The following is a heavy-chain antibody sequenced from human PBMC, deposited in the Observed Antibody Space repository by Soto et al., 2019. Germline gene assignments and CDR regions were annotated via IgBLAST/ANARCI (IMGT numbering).Heavy chain of an antibody. J-gene: IGHJ6*02. Sequence: ASVKVSCKASGGTFSNYAISWVRQAPGQGLEWMGWISAFNGQTNYIQKVQGRVTLTTEASTSTAYMELRSLRSDDTAVYYCARGGDYYYGLDVWGQGTTVTVS. CDR3: ARGGDYYYGLDV. CDR2: ISAFNGQT. D-gene: IGHD3-16*01. V-gene: IGHV1-18*01. CDR1: GGTFSNYA.